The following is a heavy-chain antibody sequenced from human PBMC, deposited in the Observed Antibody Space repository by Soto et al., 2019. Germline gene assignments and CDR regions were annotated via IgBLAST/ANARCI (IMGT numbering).Heavy chain of an antibody. CDR3: AKGMVYALWYFDY. CDR2: ISWNSGSI. J-gene: IGHJ4*02. CDR1: GFTFDDYA. Sequence: GGSLTLSCAASGFTFDDYAMHWVRQAPAKGLEWVSGISWNSGSIGYADSVKGRFTISRDNAKNSLYLQMNSLRAEDTALYYCAKGMVYALWYFDYWGQGTLVTVSS. D-gene: IGHD2-8*01. V-gene: IGHV3-9*01.